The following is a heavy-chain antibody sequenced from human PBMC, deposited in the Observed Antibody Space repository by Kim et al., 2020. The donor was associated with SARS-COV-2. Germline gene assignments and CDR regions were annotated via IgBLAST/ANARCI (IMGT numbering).Heavy chain of an antibody. CDR2: IWYDGSNK. V-gene: IGHV3-33*01. CDR3: ARDIEYPDFWSGYYPYYYGMDD. Sequence: GGSLRLSCAASGFTFSSYGMHWVRQAPGKGLEWVAVIWYDGSNKYYADSVKGRFTISRDNSKNTLYLQMNSLRAEDTAVYYCARDIEYPDFWSGYYPYYYGMDDWGQGTTVTVSS. CDR1: GFTFSSYG. J-gene: IGHJ6*02. D-gene: IGHD3-3*01.